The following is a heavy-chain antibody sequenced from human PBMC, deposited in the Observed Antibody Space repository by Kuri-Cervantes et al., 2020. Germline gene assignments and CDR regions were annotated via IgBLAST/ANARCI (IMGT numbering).Heavy chain of an antibody. D-gene: IGHD6-19*01. CDR3: SKGAKQFLQWRGGFGA. V-gene: IGHV3-74*01. CDR1: VFTFSSFW. Sequence: ESLLISCAASVFTFSSFWMHWVRQIPGKGLVWVSCIKTDGSSTYYADSVKGLFTISRDNTKNSLYLQMNSMRPEDTALYYCSKGAKQFLQWRGGFGAWGQGTMVTVSS. CDR2: IKTDGSST. J-gene: IGHJ3*01.